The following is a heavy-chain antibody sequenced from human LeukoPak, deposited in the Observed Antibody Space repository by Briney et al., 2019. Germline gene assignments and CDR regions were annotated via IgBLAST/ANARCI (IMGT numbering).Heavy chain of an antibody. V-gene: IGHV4-59*01. J-gene: IGHJ5*02. CDR2: IYYSGST. Sequence: SETLSLTCTVSGGSISSYYWSWIRQPPGKGLEWIGYIYYSGSTNYNPSLKSRVTISVDTSKNQFSLKLSSVTAADTAVYYCARGAAAGSGHWFDPWGQGTLVTVSS. CDR3: ARGAAAGSGHWFDP. D-gene: IGHD6-13*01. CDR1: GGSISSYY.